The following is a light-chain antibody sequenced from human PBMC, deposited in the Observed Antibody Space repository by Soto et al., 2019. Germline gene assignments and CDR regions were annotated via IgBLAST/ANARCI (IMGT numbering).Light chain of an antibody. V-gene: IGKV3-20*01. Sequence: EIVMTQSPVTLSVSPGERATLSCRASQSVDNYLAWYRQKPGQAPRVLIYGASRRATGIPDRFSGSGSGTDFTLTISRLEPEDFAVYYCHQYVSSWTFGQGTKVDIK. CDR3: HQYVSSWT. CDR2: GAS. CDR1: QSVDNY. J-gene: IGKJ1*01.